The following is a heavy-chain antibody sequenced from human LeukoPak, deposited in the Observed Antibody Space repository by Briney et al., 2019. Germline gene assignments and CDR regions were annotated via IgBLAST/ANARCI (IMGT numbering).Heavy chain of an antibody. CDR1: EGTFSSYA. J-gene: IGHJ4*02. Sequence: SVKVSCKASEGTFSSYAISWVRQAPGQGLEWMGGIIPIFGTANYAQKFQGRVTITADESTSTAYMELSSLRSEDTAVYYCARGEVVPAAIPFDYWGQGTLVTVSS. CDR3: ARGEVVPAAIPFDY. D-gene: IGHD2-2*01. CDR2: IIPIFGTA. V-gene: IGHV1-69*13.